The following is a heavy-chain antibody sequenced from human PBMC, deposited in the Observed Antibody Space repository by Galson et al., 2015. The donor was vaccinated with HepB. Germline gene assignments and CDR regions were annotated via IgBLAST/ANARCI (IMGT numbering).Heavy chain of an antibody. CDR2: ISCDGSNK. J-gene: IGHJ6*02. CDR1: GFTFSSYA. V-gene: IGHV3-30*04. D-gene: IGHD3-10*01. CDR3: ARGPHSGSYFYYGMDV. Sequence: SLRLSCAASGFTFSSYAMHWVRQAPGKGLEWVAVISCDGSNKYYADSVKGRFTISRDNSKNTLYLQMNSLRAEDTAVYYCARGPHSGSYFYYGMDVWGQGTSVTVSS.